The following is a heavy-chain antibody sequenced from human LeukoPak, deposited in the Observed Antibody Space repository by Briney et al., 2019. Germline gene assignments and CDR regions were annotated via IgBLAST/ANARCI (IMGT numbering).Heavy chain of an antibody. CDR3: AKAGDLSVVPAATDAFDI. D-gene: IGHD2-2*01. CDR2: TYYRSKWYN. J-gene: IGHJ3*02. Sequence: SQTLSLTCAISGDSVSSNSAAWNWIRQSPSRGLEWLGRTYYRSKWYNDYAVSVKSRITINPDTSKNQFSLQLNSVTPEDTAVYYCAKAGDLSVVPAATDAFDIWSQGTMVTVSS. V-gene: IGHV6-1*01. CDR1: GDSVSSNSAA.